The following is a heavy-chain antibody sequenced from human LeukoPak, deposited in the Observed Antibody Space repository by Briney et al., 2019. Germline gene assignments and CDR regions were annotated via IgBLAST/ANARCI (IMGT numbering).Heavy chain of an antibody. CDR3: AKARGATYGTYYFDY. J-gene: IGHJ4*02. CDR2: SGSGGDT. V-gene: IGHV3-23*01. Sequence: GGSLRLSCAASGFTFSSYAMNWVRQAPGKGLEWVSVSGSGGDTYYSDSVKGRFTISRDNSKNTLYLQMNSLRAEDTAVYYCAKARGATYGTYYFDYWGQGTLVTVSS. CDR1: GFTFSSYA. D-gene: IGHD4/OR15-4a*01.